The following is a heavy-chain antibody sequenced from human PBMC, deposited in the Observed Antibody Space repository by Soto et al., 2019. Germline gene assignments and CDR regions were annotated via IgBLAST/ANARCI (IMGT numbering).Heavy chain of an antibody. V-gene: IGHV3-15*01. CDR1: GFTFSNAW. CDR3: TTGGSGYYDSSGYYYYYYGMDV. D-gene: IGHD3-22*01. Sequence: GGSLRLSCAASGFTFSNAWMSWVRQAPGKGLEWVGRIKSKTDGGTTDYAAPVKGRFTISRDDSKNTLYLQMNSLKTEDTAVYYCTTGGSGYYDSSGYYYYYYGMDVWGQGTTVTVSS. CDR2: IKSKTDGGTT. J-gene: IGHJ6*02.